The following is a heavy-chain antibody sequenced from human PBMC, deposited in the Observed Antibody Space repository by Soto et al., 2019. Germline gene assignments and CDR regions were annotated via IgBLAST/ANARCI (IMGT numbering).Heavy chain of an antibody. V-gene: IGHV3-23*01. CDR2: TSGSGGST. CDR1: GFTFSSYA. J-gene: IGHJ3*02. CDR3: ARYSTGWFDAFDI. Sequence: EVPLLESGGGLVHPGGSLRPSCAASGFTFSSYAMSWVRQAPGKGLEWVSSTSGSGGSTYYADSVKGRFTFSRDNSKNTLYLQMNSLRVEDTAIYYCARYSTGWFDAFDIWGQGTMVTVSS. D-gene: IGHD6-19*01.